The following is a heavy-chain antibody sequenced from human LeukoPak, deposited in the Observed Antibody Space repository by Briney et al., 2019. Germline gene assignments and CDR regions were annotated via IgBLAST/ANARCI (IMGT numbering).Heavy chain of an antibody. Sequence: ASVKVSCKASGYTFTNFGISWVRQAPGQRPEWMGWISTYNGDTNYAQKLQGRVTMTADTSTSTTHMELRSLRSDDTAVYYCARGYSSGWYRAHAFDIWGQGTMVTVSS. CDR1: GYTFTNFG. J-gene: IGHJ3*02. CDR3: ARGYSSGWYRAHAFDI. D-gene: IGHD6-19*01. V-gene: IGHV1-18*04. CDR2: ISTYNGDT.